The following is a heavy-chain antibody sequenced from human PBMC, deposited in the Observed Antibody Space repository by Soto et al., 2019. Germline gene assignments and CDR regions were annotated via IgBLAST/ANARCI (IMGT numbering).Heavy chain of an antibody. CDR3: ARDYYDSSGYYCLDY. CDR2: IIPIFGTA. CDR1: GGTFSSYA. J-gene: IGHJ4*02. D-gene: IGHD3-22*01. V-gene: IGHV1-69*06. Sequence: SVKVSCKASGGTFSSYAISWVRQAPGQGLEWMGGIIPIFGTANYAQKFQGRVTITADKSTSTAYMELSSLRSEDTAVYYCARDYYDSSGYYCLDYWGQGTLVTVSS.